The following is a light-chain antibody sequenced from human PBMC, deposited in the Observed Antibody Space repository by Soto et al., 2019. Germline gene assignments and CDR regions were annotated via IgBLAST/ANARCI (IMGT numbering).Light chain of an antibody. Sequence: DIQMTQSPSSLSASVGDRVTITCRASQSIETYVNWYQLKPGKAPNLLIYGASTLQSGVPSRVSGSGSGTDFSLTISSLQPEDSATYFCQQSHSTPLTFGGGTKVEIK. CDR3: QQSHSTPLT. J-gene: IGKJ4*01. V-gene: IGKV1-39*01. CDR1: QSIETY. CDR2: GAS.